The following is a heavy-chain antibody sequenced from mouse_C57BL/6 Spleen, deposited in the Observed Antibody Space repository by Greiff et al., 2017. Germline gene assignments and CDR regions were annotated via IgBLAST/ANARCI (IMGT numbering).Heavy chain of an antibody. V-gene: IGHV2-5*01. CDR2: IWRGGST. D-gene: IGHD1-1*01. CDR1: GFSLTSYG. CDR3: AKNEGDYYGSSYGYFDV. Sequence: VKLKQSGPGLVQPSQSLSITCTVSGFSLTSYGVHWVRQSPGKGLEWLGVIWRGGSTDYNAAFMSRLSITKDNSKSQVFFKMNSLQADDTAIYYCAKNEGDYYGSSYGYFDVWGTGTTVTVSS. J-gene: IGHJ1*03.